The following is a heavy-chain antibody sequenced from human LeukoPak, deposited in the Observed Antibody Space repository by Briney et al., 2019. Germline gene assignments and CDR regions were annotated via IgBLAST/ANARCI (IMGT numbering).Heavy chain of an antibody. Sequence: ASVKVSCKASGYTLTGYYMHWVRQAPGQGLEWMGWINPNSGGTNYAQKFQGRVTMTRDTSISTAYMELSRLRSDDTAVYYCARRADYYYYGMDVWGQGTTVTVSS. CDR3: ARRADYYYYGMDV. J-gene: IGHJ6*02. CDR1: GYTLTGYY. V-gene: IGHV1-2*02. CDR2: INPNSGGT. D-gene: IGHD6-19*01.